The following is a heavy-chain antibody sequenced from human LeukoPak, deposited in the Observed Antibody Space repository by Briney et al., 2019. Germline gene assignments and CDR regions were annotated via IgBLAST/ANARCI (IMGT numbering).Heavy chain of an antibody. CDR3: ARASLTYYYDSSGEYFQH. J-gene: IGHJ1*01. Sequence: SETLSLTCNVSGGSISSSSYYWGWIRQPPGKGLEWIGSIYFSGRTYYNMSLKSRVTISIDTSKNQFSLKLISVTAADTAVYYCARASLTYYYDSSGEYFQHWGQGILVTVSS. V-gene: IGHV4-39*07. CDR2: IYFSGRT. D-gene: IGHD3-22*01. CDR1: GGSISSSSYY.